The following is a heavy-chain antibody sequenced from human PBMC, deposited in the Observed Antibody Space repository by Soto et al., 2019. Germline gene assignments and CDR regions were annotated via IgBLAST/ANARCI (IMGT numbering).Heavy chain of an antibody. D-gene: IGHD5-18*01. V-gene: IGHV4-31*03. CDR1: GGSISSGGYY. CDR2: IYYSGIT. J-gene: IGHJ4*02. CDR3: ARDYPRGYSYGSFDY. Sequence: QVQLQESGPGLVKPSQTLSLTCTVSGGSISSGGYYWSWIRQHPGKGLEWIGYIYYSGITYYNPSLKSRVTISVDTSKTQLPLTLSSVTAADTAVYYCARDYPRGYSYGSFDYWGQGTLVTVSS.